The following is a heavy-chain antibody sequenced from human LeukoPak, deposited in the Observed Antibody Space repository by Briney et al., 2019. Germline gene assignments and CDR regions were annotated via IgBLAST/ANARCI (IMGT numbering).Heavy chain of an antibody. V-gene: IGHV1-18*01. CDR2: ISAYNGNT. Sequence: GASVKVSCKASGYTFTSYGISWVRQAPGQGLEWMGWISAYNGNTNYAQKLQGRVTMTTDTSTSTAYMELRSLRSDDTAVYYCARGVYGGDGVAEEVGPWDPPSHYWGQGTLVTVSS. CDR3: ARGVYGGDGVAEEVGPWDPPSHY. CDR1: GYTFTSYG. D-gene: IGHD3-16*01. J-gene: IGHJ4*02.